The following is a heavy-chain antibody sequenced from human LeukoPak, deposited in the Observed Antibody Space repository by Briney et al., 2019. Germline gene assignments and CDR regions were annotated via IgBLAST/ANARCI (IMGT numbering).Heavy chain of an antibody. CDR1: GFTFSSYG. V-gene: IGHV3-30*02. CDR3: AKDLARIAVAGSDY. D-gene: IGHD6-19*01. Sequence: GGSLRLSCAASGFTFSSYGMHWVRQAPGKGLEWVAFIRYDGSNKYYADSVKGRFTISRDNSKNTLYLQMNSLKAEDTAVYYCAKDLARIAVAGSDYWGQGTLVTVSS. CDR2: IRYDGSNK. J-gene: IGHJ4*02.